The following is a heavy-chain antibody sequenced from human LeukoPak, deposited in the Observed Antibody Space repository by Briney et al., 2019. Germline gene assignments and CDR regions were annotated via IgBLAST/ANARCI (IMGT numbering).Heavy chain of an antibody. CDR2: ISSGSHYI. V-gene: IGHV3-11*06. CDR1: GFTFSDYY. Sequence: GGSLRLSCAASGFTFSDYYMNWIRQAPGRGLEWVSSISSGSHYIDYADSVRGRFTISRDNAENSLHLHMSSLRAEDTAVYYCARDPTQWLRYGYFDYWGQGTLVTVSS. D-gene: IGHD5-12*01. J-gene: IGHJ4*02. CDR3: ARDPTQWLRYGYFDY.